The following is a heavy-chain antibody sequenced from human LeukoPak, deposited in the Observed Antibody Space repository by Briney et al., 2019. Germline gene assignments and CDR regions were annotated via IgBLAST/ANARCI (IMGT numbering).Heavy chain of an antibody. J-gene: IGHJ4*02. CDR3: AKDSGIAVARAFDY. V-gene: IGHV3-30*18. Sequence: PGGSLRLSCAASGFTFSSYGMHWVRQAPGKGLEWVAVISYDGSNKYYADSVKGRFTISRDNSKNTLYLQMNSLRAEDTAVYYCAKDSGIAVARAFDYWGQGTLVTVSS. D-gene: IGHD6-19*01. CDR1: GFTFSSYG. CDR2: ISYDGSNK.